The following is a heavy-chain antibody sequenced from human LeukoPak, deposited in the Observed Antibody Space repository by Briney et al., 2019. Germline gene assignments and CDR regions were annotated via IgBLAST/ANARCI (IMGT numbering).Heavy chain of an antibody. CDR1: GGSISSYY. V-gene: IGHV4-59*01. Sequence: SETLSLTCTVSGGSISSYYWSWIRQPPGKGLEWIGYIYYSGSTNYNPSLKSRVTISVDTSKNQFSLKLSSVTAADTAVYYCAKVVIAAAGTNYYYMDVWGKGTTVTVSS. CDR2: IYYSGST. D-gene: IGHD6-13*01. J-gene: IGHJ6*03. CDR3: AKVVIAAAGTNYYYMDV.